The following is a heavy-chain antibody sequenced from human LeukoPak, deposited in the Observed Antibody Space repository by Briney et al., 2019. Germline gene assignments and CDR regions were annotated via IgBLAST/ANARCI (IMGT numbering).Heavy chain of an antibody. CDR2: IGGSNGIT. D-gene: IGHD5-12*01. CDR3: ARNENSGWGYFDY. J-gene: IGHJ4*02. V-gene: IGHV3-23*01. CDR1: RFTFNSYA. Sequence: GGSLRLSCAASRFTFNSYAMSWVRQAPGKGLEWVSVIGGSNGITFYVGSVKGRFTISRDNSKDTLYLQMNSLRAVDTAVYYCARNENSGWGYFDYWGQGTLVTVSS.